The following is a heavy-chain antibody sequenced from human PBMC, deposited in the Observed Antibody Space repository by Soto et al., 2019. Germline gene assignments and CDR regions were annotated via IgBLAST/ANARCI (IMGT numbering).Heavy chain of an antibody. CDR3: ALSPTYYYGSGDAFDI. V-gene: IGHV1-69*13. CDR2: IIPIFGTA. D-gene: IGHD3-10*01. CDR1: GGTFSSYA. J-gene: IGHJ3*02. Sequence: GASVKVSCKASGGTFSSYAISWVRQAPGQGLEWMGGIIPIFGTANYAQKFQGRVTITADESTSTAYMELSSLRSEDTAVYYCALSPTYYYGSGDAFDIWGQGTMVTVSS.